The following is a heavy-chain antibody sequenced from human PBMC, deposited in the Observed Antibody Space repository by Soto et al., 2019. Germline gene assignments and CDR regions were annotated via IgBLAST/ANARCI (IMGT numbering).Heavy chain of an antibody. CDR3: ARENYGDAFDF. CDR1: GFTVTNYE. Sequence: PGVSLRLSCAASGFTVTNYEMSWVRQAPGKGLEWVSYINGGGTSIKYADSVKGRFTMSRGNARNSLYLQMNSLRDEDTAVYYCARENYGDAFDFWGQGTLVTVSS. V-gene: IGHV3-48*03. CDR2: INGGGTSI. J-gene: IGHJ4*02. D-gene: IGHD4-17*01.